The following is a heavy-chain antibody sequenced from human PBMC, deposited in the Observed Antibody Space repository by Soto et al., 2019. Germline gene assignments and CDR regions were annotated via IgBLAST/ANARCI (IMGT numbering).Heavy chain of an antibody. CDR1: GFTFSNFG. CDR2: IWHDGKNK. Sequence: QVQVVESGGGVVQPGTSLRLSCAASGFTFSNFGMHWVRQAPGKGLEWVAVIWHDGKNKYYADSAKGRFTISRDNSKNTLYLQMNSLRAEDTAVYYCARDPGQDEAMDYWGQGTLVTDSS. J-gene: IGHJ4*02. CDR3: ARDPGQDEAMDY. V-gene: IGHV3-33*01.